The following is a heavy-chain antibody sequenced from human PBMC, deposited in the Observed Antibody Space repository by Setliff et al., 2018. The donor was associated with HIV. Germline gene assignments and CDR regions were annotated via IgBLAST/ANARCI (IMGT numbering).Heavy chain of an antibody. Sequence: SETLSLTCAVSGYSISSGYYWGWIRQPPGKGLEWIGSIYYSGSTYYNPSLKSRVTISVDTSRNQLSLKLSSVTAADTAVYYCARQTATGTSATFDSWGQGSLVTVSS. CDR1: GYSISSGYY. D-gene: IGHD2-21*02. CDR2: IYYSGST. V-gene: IGHV4-38-2*01. CDR3: ARQTATGTSATFDS. J-gene: IGHJ4*02.